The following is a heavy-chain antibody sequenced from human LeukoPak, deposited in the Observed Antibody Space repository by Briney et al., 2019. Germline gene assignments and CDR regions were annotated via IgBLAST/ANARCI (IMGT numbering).Heavy chain of an antibody. J-gene: IGHJ4*02. Sequence: QSGGSLRLSCAASGFTFSSYGMHWVRQAPGKGLEWVAVIWYDGSNKYYADSVKGRFTISRDNSKNTLYLQMDSLRAEDTALYYCAKDTLHSVRLRRLFDSWGQGTLVTVSS. CDR2: IWYDGSNK. V-gene: IGHV3-33*06. D-gene: IGHD5-12*01. CDR3: AKDTLHSVRLRRLFDS. CDR1: GFTFSSYG.